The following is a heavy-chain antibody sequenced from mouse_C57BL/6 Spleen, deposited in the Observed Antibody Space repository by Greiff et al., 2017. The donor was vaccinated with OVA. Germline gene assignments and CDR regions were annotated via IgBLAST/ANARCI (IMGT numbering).Heavy chain of an antibody. V-gene: IGHV1-69*01. CDR3: ARGDSNYRNAMDY. CDR1: GYTFTSYW. J-gene: IGHJ4*01. Sequence: VQLQQPGAELVMPGASVKLSCKASGYTFTSYWMHWVKQRPGQGLEWIGEIDPSDSYTNYNQKFKGKSTLTVDKSSSTAYMQLSSLTSEDSAVYYCARGDSNYRNAMDYWGQGTSVTVSS. CDR2: IDPSDSYT. D-gene: IGHD2-5*01.